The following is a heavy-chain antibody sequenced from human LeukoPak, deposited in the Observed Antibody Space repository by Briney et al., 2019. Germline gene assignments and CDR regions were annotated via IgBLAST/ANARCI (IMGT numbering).Heavy chain of an antibody. D-gene: IGHD1-26*01. CDR3: AKGKFGAYNWFDP. V-gene: IGHV3-23*01. J-gene: IGHJ5*02. Sequence: GESLKISCAASGFTFSSYAMSWVRQAPGKGLEWVSAISGSGGSTYYADSVKGRFTISRDNSKNTLYLQMNSLRAEDTAVYYCAKGKFGAYNWFDPWGQGTLVTVSS. CDR2: ISGSGGST. CDR1: GFTFSSYA.